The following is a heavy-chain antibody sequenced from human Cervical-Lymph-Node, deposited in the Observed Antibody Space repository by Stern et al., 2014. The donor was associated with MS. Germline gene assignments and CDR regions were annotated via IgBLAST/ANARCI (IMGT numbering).Heavy chain of an antibody. CDR1: GGSISSGSYY. CDR3: AIVGYSYAFDY. V-gene: IGHV4-61*02. J-gene: IGHJ4*02. Sequence: QVQLQESGPGLVKPSQTLSLTCTVSGGSISSGSYYWSWIRQPAGKGLEWIGRIYTSGSTNYNPSLQIRVTLSVDTSKTQFSLKLSSVTAADTAVYYCAIVGYSYAFDYWGQGTLVTVSS. D-gene: IGHD5-18*01. CDR2: IYTSGST.